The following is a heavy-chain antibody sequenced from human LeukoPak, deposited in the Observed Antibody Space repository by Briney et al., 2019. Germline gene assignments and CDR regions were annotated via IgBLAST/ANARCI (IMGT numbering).Heavy chain of an antibody. CDR2: IYYSGST. V-gene: IGHV4-61*01. CDR3: ARGGDYYERILDY. D-gene: IGHD3-22*01. Sequence: PSETLSLTCTVSGGSVSSGSYYWSWIRQPPGKGLEWIGYIYYSGSTYYNPSLKSRVTISVDRSKNQFSLKLSSVTAADTAVYYCARGGDYYERILDYWGQGTLVTVSS. CDR1: GGSVSSGSYY. J-gene: IGHJ4*02.